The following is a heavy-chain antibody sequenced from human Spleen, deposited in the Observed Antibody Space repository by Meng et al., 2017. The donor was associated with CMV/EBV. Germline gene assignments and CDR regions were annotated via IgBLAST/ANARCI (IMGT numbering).Heavy chain of an antibody. Sequence: ASVKVSCKAFGYTFSSYGISWVRQAPGQGLEWMGWISAYYGNTNYAQKLQGRVTMTRDTSKSTAYMDLSSLRSDDTAVYYCARGRGYIGAWGQGTLVTVSS. CDR1: GYTFSSYG. CDR2: ISAYYGNT. J-gene: IGHJ5*02. V-gene: IGHV1-18*01. CDR3: ARGRGYIGA. D-gene: IGHD5-12*01.